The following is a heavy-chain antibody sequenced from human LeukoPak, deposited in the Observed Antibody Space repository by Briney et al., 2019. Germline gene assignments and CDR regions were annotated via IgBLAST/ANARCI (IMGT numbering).Heavy chain of an antibody. CDR1: GFTFSSYA. CDR3: ARVPGIAAAGRRVYYYYYMDV. V-gene: IGHV4-59*01. CDR2: IYYSGST. D-gene: IGHD6-13*01. J-gene: IGHJ6*03. Sequence: PGGSLRLSCAASGFTFSSYAMSWVRQPPGKGLEWIGYIYYSGSTNYNPSLKSRVTISVDTSKNQFSLKLSSVTAADTAVYYCARVPGIAAAGRRVYYYYYMDVWGKGTTVTVSS.